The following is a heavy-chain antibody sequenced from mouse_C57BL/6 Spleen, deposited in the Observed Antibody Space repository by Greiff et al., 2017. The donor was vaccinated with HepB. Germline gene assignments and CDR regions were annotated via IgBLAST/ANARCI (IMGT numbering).Heavy chain of an antibody. Sequence: EVKLMESGGDLVKPGGSLKLSCAASGFTFSSYGMSWVRQTPDKRLEWVATISSGGSYTYYPDSVKGRFTISRDNAKNTLYLQMSSLKSEDTAMYYCARHEGLRRSFDYWGQGTTLTVSS. CDR3: ARHEGLRRSFDY. CDR1: GFTFSSYG. V-gene: IGHV5-6*01. J-gene: IGHJ2*01. D-gene: IGHD2-4*01. CDR2: ISSGGSYT.